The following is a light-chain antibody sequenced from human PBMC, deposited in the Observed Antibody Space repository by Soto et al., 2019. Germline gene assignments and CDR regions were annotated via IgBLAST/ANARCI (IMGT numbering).Light chain of an antibody. Sequence: DIQMTQSPASLSASVGDRVTITCRASQSIGKYLHWYQQKPGKAPKLLIYAASSLQSGVSSRFSGSGSGTDFTLTINSLQPEDFATYYCQQSFSAPPALTFGGGTKVEIK. J-gene: IGKJ4*01. CDR3: QQSFSAPPALT. CDR1: QSIGKY. V-gene: IGKV1-39*01. CDR2: AAS.